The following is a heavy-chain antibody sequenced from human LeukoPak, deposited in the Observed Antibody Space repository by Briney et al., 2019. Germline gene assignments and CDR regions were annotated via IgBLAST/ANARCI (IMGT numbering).Heavy chain of an antibody. J-gene: IGHJ4*02. D-gene: IGHD3-10*01. Sequence: GASVKVSCKVSGSTLTESSMHWVRQAPGKGLEWMGGFDPEDGETIYAQKFQGRVTMTEDTSTDTAYMELSSLRSEDTAVYYCATEIYRLKIVSPGDGSGSYLHGRLDYWGQGTLVTVSS. CDR2: FDPEDGET. V-gene: IGHV1-24*01. CDR1: GSTLTESS. CDR3: ATEIYRLKIVSPGDGSGSYLHGRLDY.